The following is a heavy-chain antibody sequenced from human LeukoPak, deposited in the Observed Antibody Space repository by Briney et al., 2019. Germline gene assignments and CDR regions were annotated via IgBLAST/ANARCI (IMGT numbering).Heavy chain of an antibody. CDR2: IYHSRST. CDR1: GFTFSNYW. Sequence: GSLRLSCAASGFTFSNYWMSWVRQAPGKGLEWIGEIYHSRSTNYNPSLKSRVTISVDKSKNQFSLKLSSVTAADTAVYYCARVAENYDILTGYTYYYGMDVWGQGTTVTVSS. D-gene: IGHD3-9*01. CDR3: ARVAENYDILTGYTYYYGMDV. J-gene: IGHJ6*02. V-gene: IGHV4-4*02.